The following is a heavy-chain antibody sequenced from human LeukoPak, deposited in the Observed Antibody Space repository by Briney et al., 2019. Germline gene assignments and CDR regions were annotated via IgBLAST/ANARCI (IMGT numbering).Heavy chain of an antibody. Sequence: PSETLSLTCAVYGGSFSGYYWSWIRQPPGKGLEWIGEINHSGSTNYNPSLKSRVTISVDTSKNQFSLKLSSVTAADTAVYYCAREITAHFDYWGQGTLVTVSS. J-gene: IGHJ4*02. CDR1: GGSFSGYY. D-gene: IGHD3-16*01. CDR3: AREITAHFDY. CDR2: INHSGST. V-gene: IGHV4-34*01.